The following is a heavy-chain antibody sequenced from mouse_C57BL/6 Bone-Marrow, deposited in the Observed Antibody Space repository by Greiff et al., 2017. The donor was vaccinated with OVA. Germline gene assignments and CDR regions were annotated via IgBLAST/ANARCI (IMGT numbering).Heavy chain of an antibody. J-gene: IGHJ2*01. CDR1: GYTFTDYE. Sequence: VQLQQPGAELVRPGASVTLSCKASGYTFTDYEMHWVKQTPVHGLEWIGVIDPETGGTAYNQKFKGKAILTADKSSSTAYMELRSLTSEDSAVYYCTLIYYGPYMDYWGQGTTLTVSS. CDR3: TLIYYGPYMDY. CDR2: IDPETGGT. V-gene: IGHV1-15*01. D-gene: IGHD2-1*01.